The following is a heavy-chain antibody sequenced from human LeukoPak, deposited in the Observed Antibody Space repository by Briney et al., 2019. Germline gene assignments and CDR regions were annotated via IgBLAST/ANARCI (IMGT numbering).Heavy chain of an antibody. D-gene: IGHD6-19*01. CDR3: AREEAVAGRSYFDY. CDR2: INAGNGNT. Sequence: GASVKVSCKASGYTFTSYAMHWVRQAPGQRLEWMGWINAGNGNTKYSQKFQGRVTMTRDTSTSTVYMELSSLRSEDTAVYYCAREEAVAGRSYFDYWGQGTLVTVSS. CDR1: GYTFTSYA. V-gene: IGHV1-3*01. J-gene: IGHJ4*02.